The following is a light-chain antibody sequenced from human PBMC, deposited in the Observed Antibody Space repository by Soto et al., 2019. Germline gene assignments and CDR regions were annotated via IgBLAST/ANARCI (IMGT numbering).Light chain of an antibody. CDR1: QSISNY. CDR3: QQSHSAPLT. J-gene: IGKJ4*01. Sequence: DIQMTQSPSSLSASVGDKVTITCRASQSISNYLNWYQQGPGKGPKLLIYAASTLRSGVPSRFSGSGSGTDFTLTITSLRPEDFATYFCQQSHSAPLTFGGGTKVEIK. V-gene: IGKV1-39*01. CDR2: AAS.